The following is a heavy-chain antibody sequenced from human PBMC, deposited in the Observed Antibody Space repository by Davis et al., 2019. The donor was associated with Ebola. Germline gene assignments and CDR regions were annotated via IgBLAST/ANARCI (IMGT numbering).Heavy chain of an antibody. CDR3: TREHASSVDY. CDR2: IYYSGST. CDR1: GGSISSYY. D-gene: IGHD6-6*01. J-gene: IGHJ4*02. V-gene: IGHV4-59*04. Sequence: MPSETLSLTCTVSGGSISSYYWSWIRQPPGKGLEWIGTIYYSGSTYYNPSLKSRVTISVDTSKNQFSLKLSSVTVADTAVYYCTREHASSVDYWGQGTLVTVSS.